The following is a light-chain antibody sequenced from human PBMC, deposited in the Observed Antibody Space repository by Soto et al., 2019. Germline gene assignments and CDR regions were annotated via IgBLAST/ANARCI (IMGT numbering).Light chain of an antibody. CDR3: QTYNSAPLT. CDR1: QTVLHSSNNYNY. J-gene: IGKJ4*01. Sequence: DILMTQSPDSLAVSLGERATINCKSSQTVLHSSNNYNYLAWYQQRPGQSPKLLIYWAFTREFGVPDRFSGSGSGTDFTLTISSLQAEDVATYYCQTYNSAPLTFGGGTKVDIK. V-gene: IGKV4-1*01. CDR2: WAF.